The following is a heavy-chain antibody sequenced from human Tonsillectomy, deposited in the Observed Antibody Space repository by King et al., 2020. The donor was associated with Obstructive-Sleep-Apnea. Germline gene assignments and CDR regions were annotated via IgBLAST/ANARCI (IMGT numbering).Heavy chain of an antibody. CDR1: GGSISSGGYY. Sequence: QLQESGPGLVKPSQTLSLTCTVSGGSISSGGYYWSWIRQHPGKGLEWIGYIYYSGSTYYNPSLKSRVTISVDTSKNQFSLKLSSVTAADTAVYYCARCTVVKNHFSPRIDYWGQGTLVTVSS. D-gene: IGHD4-23*01. CDR2: IYYSGST. V-gene: IGHV4-31*03. J-gene: IGHJ4*02. CDR3: ARCTVVKNHFSPRIDY.